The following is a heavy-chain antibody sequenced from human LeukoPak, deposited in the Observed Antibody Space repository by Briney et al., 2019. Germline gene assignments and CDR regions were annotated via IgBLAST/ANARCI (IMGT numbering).Heavy chain of an antibody. D-gene: IGHD5-12*01. V-gene: IGHV5-51*01. Sequence: GESLKISCKGSGYSFTSYWIGWVRQMPGKGLEWMGIIYPGDSDTRYSPSFQGQVTMSADKSISTAYLQWSSLKASDTAMYYCARRGYSGYESARFDPWGQGTLVTVSS. CDR1: GYSFTSYW. CDR3: ARRGYSGYESARFDP. CDR2: IYPGDSDT. J-gene: IGHJ5*02.